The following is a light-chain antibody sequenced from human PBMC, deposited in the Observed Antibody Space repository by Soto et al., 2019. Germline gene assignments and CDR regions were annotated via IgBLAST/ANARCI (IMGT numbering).Light chain of an antibody. CDR1: QTINRW. Sequence: DIRMTQSPATMSASLRDRVTITCRASQTINRWLAWYQQKPRKAPKLLIYDGSTLQSGVPSRVSGSGSGTEFTLTIISLQTDDVATYYCQQYNALCYTFEQGTKV. CDR3: QQYNALCYT. V-gene: IGKV1-5*01. CDR2: DGS. J-gene: IGKJ2*01.